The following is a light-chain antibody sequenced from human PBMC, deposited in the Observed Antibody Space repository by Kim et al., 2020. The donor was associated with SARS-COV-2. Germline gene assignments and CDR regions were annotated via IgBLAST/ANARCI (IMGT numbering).Light chain of an antibody. J-gene: IGLJ1*01. CDR3: SSYTSSSTFV. Sequence: GQSITISRTGTSSDIGGFNYVSWYQQHPGKAPKLMIHDVTKRPSGVSDRFSGSKSADTASLTISGLQAEDEADYYCSSYTSSSTFVFGTGTKVTVL. V-gene: IGLV2-14*03. CDR1: SSDIGGFNY. CDR2: DVT.